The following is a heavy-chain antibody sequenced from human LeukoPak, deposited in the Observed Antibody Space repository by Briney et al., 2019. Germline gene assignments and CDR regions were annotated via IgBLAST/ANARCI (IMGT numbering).Heavy chain of an antibody. D-gene: IGHD1-14*01. Sequence: PSETLSLTCTVSGGSISSSSYYWGWIRQPPGKGLEWIGSIYYSGSTYYNPSIKRRVTISVDTSKNQFSLKLSSVTAADTAVYYCANQNQHDPNYFDYWGQGTLVTVSS. CDR3: ANQNQHDPNYFDY. CDR1: GGSISSSSYY. J-gene: IGHJ4*02. V-gene: IGHV4-39*01. CDR2: IYYSGST.